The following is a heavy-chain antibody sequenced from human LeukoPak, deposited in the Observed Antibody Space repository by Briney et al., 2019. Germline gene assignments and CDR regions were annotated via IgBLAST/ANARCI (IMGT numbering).Heavy chain of an antibody. Sequence: PGGSLRLSCAASGFTFSSYSMNWVRQAPGKGLEWVSSISSSSSYIYYADSVKGRFTISRDNSKNTPYLQMNSLRAEDTAVYYCAKELRFGITMIVVARYYFDYWGQGTLVTVSS. CDR3: AKELRFGITMIVVARYYFDY. CDR1: GFTFSSYS. J-gene: IGHJ4*02. D-gene: IGHD3-22*01. V-gene: IGHV3-21*04. CDR2: ISSSSSYI.